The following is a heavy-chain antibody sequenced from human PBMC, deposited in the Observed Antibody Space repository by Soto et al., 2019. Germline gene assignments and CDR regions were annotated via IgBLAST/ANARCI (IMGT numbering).Heavy chain of an antibody. D-gene: IGHD6-19*01. J-gene: IGHJ4*02. CDR3: ASDGYSSGWYGMDY. CDR2: TSNDGSNK. V-gene: IGHV3-30-3*01. CDR1: GFTFIAYA. Sequence: GGSLRLSCAASGFTFIAYAMHWVRQAPGKGLEWVAVTSNDGSNKYYADPVKGRFTISRDNSKNTLYLQMNSLRAEDTAVYYCASDGYSSGWYGMDYWGQGTLVTSPQ.